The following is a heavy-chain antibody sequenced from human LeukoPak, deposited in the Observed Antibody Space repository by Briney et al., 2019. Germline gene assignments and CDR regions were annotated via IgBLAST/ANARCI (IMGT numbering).Heavy chain of an antibody. CDR2: ISGSGGSI. V-gene: IGHV3-23*01. D-gene: IGHD3-10*01. Sequence: PGGSLRLSCAASGFTFSSYAMSWVRQAPGKGLEWVSVISGSGGSISYADSAKGRFTISRDNSKNTLFLQMNTLRAEDTAVYYCASHPPVSGSFDYWGQGTLVTVSS. CDR1: GFTFSSYA. J-gene: IGHJ4*02. CDR3: ASHPPVSGSFDY.